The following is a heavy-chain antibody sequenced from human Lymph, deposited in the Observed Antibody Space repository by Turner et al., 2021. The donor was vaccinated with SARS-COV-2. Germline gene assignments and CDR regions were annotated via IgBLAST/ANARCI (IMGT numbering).Heavy chain of an antibody. CDR2: IKTKTDGGTT. J-gene: IGHJ4*02. CDR3: TTHSAPDY. CDR1: GFTFSNAW. Sequence: EVQLVESGGGLVKPGRSLRLSCAASGFTFSNAWMTWVRQAPGRGREWVDRIKTKTDGGTTDYAAPVKGRFTISRDDSKNTLYLQMNSLKTEDTAVYYCTTHSAPDYWGQGTLVTVSS. D-gene: IGHD6-13*01. V-gene: IGHV3-15*01.